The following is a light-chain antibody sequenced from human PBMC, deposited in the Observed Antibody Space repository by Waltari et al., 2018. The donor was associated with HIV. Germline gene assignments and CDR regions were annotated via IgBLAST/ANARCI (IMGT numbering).Light chain of an antibody. CDR2: TDN. CDR3: STWDDGLDGPV. CDR1: SSNLGSNT. V-gene: IGLV1-44*01. J-gene: IGLJ3*02. Sequence: QSVLTQPPSASGTPGQRVSIPCSGRSSNLGSNTVNWYQQLPGTAPKLLIYTDNQRPSGVPDRFSGSKSDTSASLAISGLQSEDEADYYCSTWDDGLDGPVFGGGTKLTVL.